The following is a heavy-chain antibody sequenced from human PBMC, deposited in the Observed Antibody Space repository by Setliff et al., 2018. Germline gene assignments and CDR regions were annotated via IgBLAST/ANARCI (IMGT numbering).Heavy chain of an antibody. CDR1: GYTFTNYA. V-gene: IGHV1-3*01. D-gene: IGHD1-26*01. CDR2: INAGNGDT. J-gene: IGHJ5*02. Sequence: ASVKVSCKASGYTFTNYAIHWVRQAPGQRLEWMGWINAGNGDTHYAQKFQGRVTMTRDTSINTAYMELSSLTSDDTAFYYCARSGKFGMRFWFDQWGQGTLVTVSS. CDR3: ARSGKFGMRFWFDQ.